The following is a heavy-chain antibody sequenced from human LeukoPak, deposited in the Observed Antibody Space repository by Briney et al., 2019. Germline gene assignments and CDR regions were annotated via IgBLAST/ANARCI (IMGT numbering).Heavy chain of an antibody. CDR1: GFTSTNYW. CDR3: ARVYGSGSYYYHYAMDV. V-gene: IGHV3-33*08. D-gene: IGHD3-10*01. J-gene: IGHJ6*02. Sequence: GGSLRLSCEVFGFTSTNYWMSWVRQAPGKGLEWVAVIWYDGNRKYYEDSVKGRFTISRDNSKNTLYLQMNSLRAEDTAVYYCARVYGSGSYYYHYAMDVWGQGTTVTVSS. CDR2: IWYDGNRK.